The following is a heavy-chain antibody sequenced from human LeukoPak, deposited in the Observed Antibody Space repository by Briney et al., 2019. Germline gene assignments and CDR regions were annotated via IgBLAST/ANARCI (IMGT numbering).Heavy chain of an antibody. Sequence: ASVKVSCKASGYTFTGYYMHWVRQAPGQGLEWMGWINPNSGGTNYAQKFQGRVTMTRDTSISTAYMELSRLRSDDTAVYYCARSFKTRRVVVADFLYWGQGTLVTVSS. V-gene: IGHV1-2*02. CDR2: INPNSGGT. CDR1: GYTFTGYY. J-gene: IGHJ4*02. D-gene: IGHD2-15*01. CDR3: ARSFKTRRVVVADFLY.